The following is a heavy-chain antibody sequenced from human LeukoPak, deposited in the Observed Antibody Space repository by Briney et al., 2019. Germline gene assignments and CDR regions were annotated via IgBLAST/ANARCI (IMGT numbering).Heavy chain of an antibody. CDR2: AYYSGST. V-gene: IGHV4-39*01. CDR1: GGSISNSRYY. Sequence: PSETLSLTCTVSGGSISNSRYYWGWVRQPPGRGLEWIVGAYYSGSTYYNPSLQSRVTISVDTSKNQFSLKLSSVTASDTAVYYCARRITIFGVVILPDAFDIWGQGTMVTVSS. D-gene: IGHD3-3*01. CDR3: ARRITIFGVVILPDAFDI. J-gene: IGHJ3*02.